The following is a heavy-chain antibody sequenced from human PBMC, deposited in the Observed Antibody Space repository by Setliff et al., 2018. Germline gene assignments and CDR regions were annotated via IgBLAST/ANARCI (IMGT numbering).Heavy chain of an antibody. J-gene: IGHJ4*02. D-gene: IGHD6-13*01. CDR3: ARAGMAAANRKGVFEY. CDR1: GYSFSDSA. CDR2: ISAYSGNA. Sequence: ASVKVSCKAYGYSFSDSAVNWVRQAPGQGLEWVGWISAYSGNAYYAQKLQDRVTMTRDTSTSTVYIEVSSLRSEDTAVYFCARAGMAAANRKGVFEYWGQGTPVTVSS. V-gene: IGHV1-18*01.